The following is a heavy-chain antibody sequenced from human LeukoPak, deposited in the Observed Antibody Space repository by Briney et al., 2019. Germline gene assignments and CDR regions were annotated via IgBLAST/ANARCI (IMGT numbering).Heavy chain of an antibody. Sequence: ASVKVSCKASGYTFTSYDINWVRQATGQGLEWMGWMNPKSGSTGYAQKFQGRVTMTRDTSISTAYMELRSLRSEDAAVYYCARGPYYYGSRSSYEDYYYYYYMDVWAKGTTVTVSS. V-gene: IGHV1-8*01. J-gene: IGHJ6*03. CDR2: MNPKSGST. CDR3: ARGPYYYGSRSSYEDYYYYYYMDV. CDR1: GYTFTSYD. D-gene: IGHD3-10*01.